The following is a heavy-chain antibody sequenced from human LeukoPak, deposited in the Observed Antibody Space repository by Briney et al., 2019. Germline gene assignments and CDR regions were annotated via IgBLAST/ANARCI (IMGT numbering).Heavy chain of an antibody. CDR2: ISYDESNK. Sequence: GGSLRLSCAASGFTFSSYPMHWVRQAPGKGLEWVAVISYDESNKYYADSVKGRFTISRDNSKNTLYLQMNSLRAEDTAVYYCASRHYDFGYYWGQETLVTVSS. D-gene: IGHD4-17*01. J-gene: IGHJ4*02. CDR3: ASRHYDFGYY. CDR1: GFTFSSYP. V-gene: IGHV3-30*04.